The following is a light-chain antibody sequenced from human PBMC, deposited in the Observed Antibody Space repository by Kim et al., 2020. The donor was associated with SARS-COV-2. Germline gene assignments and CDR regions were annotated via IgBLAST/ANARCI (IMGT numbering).Light chain of an antibody. CDR2: WAS. CDR1: QSVLYSSNNKNY. CDR3: QQYYSTPLT. V-gene: IGKV4-1*01. J-gene: IGKJ4*01. Sequence: DIVMTQSPVSLAVSLGERATINCKSSQSVLYSSNNKNYLAWYQQQPGQPPKLLFYWASTRESGVPDRFSASGSVTDFTLTISSLQAEDVAVYYCQQYYSTPLTFGGGTKVDIK.